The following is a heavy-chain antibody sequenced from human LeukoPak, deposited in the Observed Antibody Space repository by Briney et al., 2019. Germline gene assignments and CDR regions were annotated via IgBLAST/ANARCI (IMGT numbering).Heavy chain of an antibody. V-gene: IGHV3-21*01. CDR3: ARDRGYSYGFQFDY. CDR1: GFTFSSYS. J-gene: IGHJ4*02. D-gene: IGHD5-18*01. Sequence: GGSLRLSCAASGFTFSSYSMTWVRQAPGKGLEWVSSISSSSSYIYYADSVKGRFTISRDNAKNSLYLQMNSLRDEDTAVYYCARDRGYSYGFQFDYWGQGTLVTVSS. CDR2: ISSSSSYI.